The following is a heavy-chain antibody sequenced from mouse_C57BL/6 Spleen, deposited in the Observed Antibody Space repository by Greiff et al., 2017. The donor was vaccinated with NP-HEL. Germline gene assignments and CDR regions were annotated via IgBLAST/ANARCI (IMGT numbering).Heavy chain of an antibody. CDR3: ARPYYGNYNYAMDY. D-gene: IGHD2-10*01. CDR1: GFSLTSYG. Sequence: QVQLQQSGPGLVQPSQSLSITCTVSGFSLTSYGVHWVRQSPGKGLEWLGVIWSGGSTDYNAAFISRLSISKDNSKSQVFFKMNSLQADDTAIYYCARPYYGNYNYAMDYWGQGTSVTVSS. V-gene: IGHV2-2*01. CDR2: IWSGGST. J-gene: IGHJ4*01.